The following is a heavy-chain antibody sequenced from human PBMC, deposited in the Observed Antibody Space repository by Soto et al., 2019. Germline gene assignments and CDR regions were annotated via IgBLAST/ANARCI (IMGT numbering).Heavy chain of an antibody. V-gene: IGHV3-30*04. Sequence: QVQLVESGGGVVQPGMSLRLSCTASGFTFSDFAMHWVRQVPGKGLEWVALISSDGRNEYYADSVKGQFTISRDNSENTLLLQMDSLRPEDAALYSCARKWYGELGEGWFDPWGHGTLVTVSS. CDR2: ISSDGRNE. D-gene: IGHD3-10*01. CDR1: GFTFSDFA. CDR3: ARKWYGELGEGWFDP. J-gene: IGHJ5*02.